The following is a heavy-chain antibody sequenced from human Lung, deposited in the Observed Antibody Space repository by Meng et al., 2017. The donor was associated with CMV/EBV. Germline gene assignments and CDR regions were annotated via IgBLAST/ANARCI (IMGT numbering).Heavy chain of an antibody. D-gene: IGHD6-6*01. CDR1: GGSVRLGSYY. J-gene: IGHJ4*02. CDR3: ARSFRRGGISSVGF. CDR2: IYYNGST. Sequence: SETXSLXCTVSGGSVRLGSYYWNWIRQPPGKGLEWIGYIYYNGSTNYNPSLKGRVSISVDSSKNQFSLKLNSVTAADTAVYFCARSFRRGGISSVGFWGQGTXVTVDS. V-gene: IGHV4-61*01.